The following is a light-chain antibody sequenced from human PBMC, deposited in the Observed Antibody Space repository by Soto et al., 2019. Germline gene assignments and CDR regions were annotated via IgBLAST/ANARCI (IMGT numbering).Light chain of an antibody. J-gene: IGLJ1*01. CDR2: DVN. CDR3: SSYTSSTSYV. CDR1: SSDVGGYNT. Sequence: QSVLTQAASLSGSRGQSITISCTGTSSDVGGYNTVSWYQQYPGKAPKLMIHDVNNRPSGVSNRFSGSKSGNTASLTTSGLQAEDEADYYCSSYTSSTSYVFGSGTKVTVL. V-gene: IGLV2-14*01.